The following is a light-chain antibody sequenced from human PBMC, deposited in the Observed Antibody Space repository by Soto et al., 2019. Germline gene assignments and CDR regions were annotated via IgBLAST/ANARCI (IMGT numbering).Light chain of an antibody. J-gene: IGLJ2*01. CDR3: SSYAGSNNFVV. V-gene: IGLV2-8*01. Sequence: QSVLTQPPSASGSPGQSVTISCTGTSSDVGGYNYVSWFQQHPGKAPKLMIYEVSKRPPGVPDRFSGSKSGNTASLSVSGLQAEDEADYYCSSYAGSNNFVVFGGGIKVTVL. CDR1: SSDVGGYNY. CDR2: EVS.